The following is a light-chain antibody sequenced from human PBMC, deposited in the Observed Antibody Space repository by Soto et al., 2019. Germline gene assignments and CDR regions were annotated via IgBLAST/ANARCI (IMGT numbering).Light chain of an antibody. Sequence: EIVMTQSPATLSVSPGERATLSCRASQSVSSNLAWYQQKPGQTPKLRLYVPSTRATGTPSRFSGSGSGTSFTLTISGLRSEDFAVYYCQQYNVSPLTFGGGTKVEFK. J-gene: IGKJ4*01. CDR3: QQYNVSPLT. CDR2: VPS. CDR1: QSVSSN. V-gene: IGKV3-15*01.